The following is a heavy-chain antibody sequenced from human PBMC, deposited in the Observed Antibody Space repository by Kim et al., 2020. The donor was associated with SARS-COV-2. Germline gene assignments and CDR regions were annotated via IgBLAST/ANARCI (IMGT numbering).Heavy chain of an antibody. J-gene: IGHJ6*02. Sequence: DYAGSVKSRITSNPGTSKNQFSLQLNSVTPEDTAVYYCARGLWLYYYGMDVWGQGTTVTVSS. V-gene: IGHV6-1*01. CDR3: ARGLWLYYYGMDV. D-gene: IGHD5-18*01.